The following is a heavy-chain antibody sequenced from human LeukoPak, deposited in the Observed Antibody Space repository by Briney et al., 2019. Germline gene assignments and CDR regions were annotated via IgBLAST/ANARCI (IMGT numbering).Heavy chain of an antibody. D-gene: IGHD6-19*01. CDR2: IYYSGST. CDR3: ARAIYSSGWYLG. V-gene: IGHV4-59*01. J-gene: IGHJ4*02. CDR1: GGSISSYY. Sequence: SETLSLTCTVSGGSISSYYWSWVRQPPGEGLGWIGYIYYSGSTNYNPSLKSRVTISVDTSKNQFSLKLSSVTAADTAVYYCARAIYSSGWYLGWGQGTLVTVSS.